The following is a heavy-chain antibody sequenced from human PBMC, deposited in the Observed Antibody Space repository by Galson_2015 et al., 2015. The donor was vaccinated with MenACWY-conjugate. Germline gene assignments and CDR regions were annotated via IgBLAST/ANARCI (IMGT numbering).Heavy chain of an antibody. Sequence: SLRLSCAASGFTFSNYWMSWVRQAPGKGLGWVANIKEDGSNKYYVDSVKGRFTISRDNAKNSLYLQMNSLRAEDTAVYYCARDLGWLQFDYWGQGTLVTVSS. CDR3: ARDLGWLQFDY. J-gene: IGHJ4*02. CDR1: GFTFSNYW. CDR2: IKEDGSNK. V-gene: IGHV3-7*03. D-gene: IGHD5-24*01.